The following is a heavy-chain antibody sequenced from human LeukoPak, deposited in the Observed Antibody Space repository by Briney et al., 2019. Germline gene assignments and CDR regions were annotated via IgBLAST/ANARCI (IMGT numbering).Heavy chain of an antibody. CDR3: AKDRIPLLMGTGFDY. D-gene: IGHD3-10*01. CDR2: ISYDGSNE. V-gene: IGHV3-30*18. Sequence: GRSLRLSCAASGFTFSSYGMHWVRQAPGKGLEWVAVISYDGSNEYYADSVKGRFTISRDNSKNTLYLQMNSLRAEDTAVYYCAKDRIPLLMGTGFDYWGQGTLVTVSS. CDR1: GFTFSSYG. J-gene: IGHJ4*02.